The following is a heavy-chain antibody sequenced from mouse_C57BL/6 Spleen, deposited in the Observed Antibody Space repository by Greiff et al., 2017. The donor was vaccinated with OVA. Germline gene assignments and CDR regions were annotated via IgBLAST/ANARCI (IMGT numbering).Heavy chain of an antibody. V-gene: IGHV1-42*01. J-gene: IGHJ3*01. CDR2: INPSTGGT. Sequence: VQLKESGPELVKPGASVKISCKASGYSFTGYYMNWVKQSPEKSLEWIGEINPSTGGTTYNQKFKAKATLTVDKSSSTAYMQLKSLTSEDSAVYYCASAAWFAYWGQGTLVTVSA. CDR1: GYSFTGYY. CDR3: ASAAWFAY.